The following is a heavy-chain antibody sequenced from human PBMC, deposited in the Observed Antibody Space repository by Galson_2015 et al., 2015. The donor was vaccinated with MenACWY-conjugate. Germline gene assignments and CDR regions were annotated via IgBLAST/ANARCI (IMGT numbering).Heavy chain of an antibody. V-gene: IGHV4-4*01. D-gene: IGHD6-19*01. CDR2: IYHSGNT. CDR3: ARDSGSGWYGCSFDI. Sequence: ATLSLTCAVSGASISNANWWSWVRPPQGQGLEWIGEIYHSGNTNYNPSLKSRVTMTVDKSKNQFSLRLNSVTAADTAVYFCARDSGSGWYGCSFDIWGQGTMVTVSS. J-gene: IGHJ3*02. CDR1: GASISNANW.